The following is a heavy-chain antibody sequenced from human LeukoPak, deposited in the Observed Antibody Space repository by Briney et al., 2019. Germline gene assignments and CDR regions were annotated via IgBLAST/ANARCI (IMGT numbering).Heavy chain of an antibody. Sequence: GGSLKISCKGSGYSFASYWIAWVRQMPGKGLEWMGVIYPGNSDITYSPSFQGQVTISADKSVSTAYLHWSSLKASDTAIYYCARHLSSITSCPNYWGQGTLVTVSS. D-gene: IGHD2-2*01. CDR1: GYSFASYW. CDR3: ARHLSSITSCPNY. V-gene: IGHV5-51*01. CDR2: IYPGNSDI. J-gene: IGHJ4*02.